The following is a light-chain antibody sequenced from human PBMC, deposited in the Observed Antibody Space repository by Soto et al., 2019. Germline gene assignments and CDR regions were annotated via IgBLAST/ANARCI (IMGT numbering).Light chain of an antibody. Sequence: QSALTQPASVSGSPGQSITISCTGTSSDVGGYNYVSWYQQHPGKAPKLMIYEVSNRPSGVSNRFSGSKSGNTASLTISGLQAEGEADYYCSSYTSSSTSYVFGTGTKLTVL. CDR2: EVS. CDR3: SSYTSSSTSYV. CDR1: SSDVGGYNY. V-gene: IGLV2-14*01. J-gene: IGLJ1*01.